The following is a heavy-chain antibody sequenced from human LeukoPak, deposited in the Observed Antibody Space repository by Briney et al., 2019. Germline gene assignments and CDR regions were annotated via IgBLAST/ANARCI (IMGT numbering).Heavy chain of an antibody. CDR1: GYTFTNNY. J-gene: IGHJ4*02. CDR2: IYPRDGST. V-gene: IGHV1-46*01. Sequence: ASVTVSCTASGYTFTNNYLHWVRQAPGQGLEWMGMIYPRDGSTSYAQNFQGRVTVTRDTSTTTVHMELRGLRSENTAVYYCARDQEGFDYWGQGTVVTVSS. CDR3: ARDQEGFDY.